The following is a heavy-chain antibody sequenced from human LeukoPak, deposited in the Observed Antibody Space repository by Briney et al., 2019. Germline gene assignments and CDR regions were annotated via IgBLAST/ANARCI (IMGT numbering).Heavy chain of an antibody. CDR1: GFTFSTFA. D-gene: IGHD2-15*01. J-gene: IGHJ4*02. V-gene: IGHV3-23*01. Sequence: QPGGSLRLSCAASGFTFSTFAMIWVRQPPGKGLEWVSSIFPSGGEIHYADSVRGRFTISRDNSKSTLSLQMNSLRAEDTAVYYCAKSGLNRFDYWGQGTLVTVSS. CDR2: IFPSGGEI. CDR3: AKSGLNRFDY.